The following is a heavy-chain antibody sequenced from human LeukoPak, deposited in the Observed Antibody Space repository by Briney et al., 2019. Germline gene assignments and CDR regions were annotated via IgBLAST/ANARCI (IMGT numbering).Heavy chain of an antibody. J-gene: IGHJ4*02. CDR1: GGTFSSYT. D-gene: IGHD1-20*01. V-gene: IGHV1-69*02. Sequence: ASVKVSCKASGGTFSSYTISWVRQAPGQGLEWMGRIIPILGIANYAQKFQGRVTITADKSTSTAYMVLSSLRSEDTAVYYCARAITGTLGGSDYWGQGTLVTVSS. CDR3: ARAITGTLGGSDY. CDR2: IIPILGIA.